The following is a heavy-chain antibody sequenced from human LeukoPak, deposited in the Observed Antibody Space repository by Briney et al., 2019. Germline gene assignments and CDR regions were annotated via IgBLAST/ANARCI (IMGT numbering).Heavy chain of an antibody. CDR2: ISYDGSNE. Sequence: GGSLRLSRAASGLSVRNYDIYWVRQGPGKGLECVAVISYDGSNEYYADSVKGRFTISRDNSKNTLYLQMNSLRVKDTAIYYCASPSRFGSGTYPPDYWGQGTLVTVSS. V-gene: IGHV3-30-3*01. D-gene: IGHD3-10*01. CDR1: GLSVRNYD. CDR3: ASPSRFGSGTYPPDY. J-gene: IGHJ4*02.